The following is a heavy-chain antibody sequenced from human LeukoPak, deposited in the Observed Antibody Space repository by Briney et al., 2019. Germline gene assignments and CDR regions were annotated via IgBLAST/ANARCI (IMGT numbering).Heavy chain of an antibody. CDR2: IYYSGST. V-gene: IGHV4-59*01. CDR3: ARANYYYYYMDV. Sequence: SETLSLTCTVSGGSISSYYWSWIRQPPGKGLEWIGYIYYSGSTNYNPSLKSRVTISVDTSKDQFSLKLSSVTAADTAVYYCARANYYYYYMDVWGKGTTVTISS. J-gene: IGHJ6*03. CDR1: GGSISSYY.